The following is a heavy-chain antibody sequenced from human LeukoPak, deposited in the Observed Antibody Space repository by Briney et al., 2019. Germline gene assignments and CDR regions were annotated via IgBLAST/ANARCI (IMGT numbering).Heavy chain of an antibody. Sequence: GGSLRLSCAASGFTFSSYSMNWVRQAPGKGLEWVSSISSSSSYIYYADSVKGRFTISRDNSKNTLYLQMNSLRAEDTAVYYCAREESYYFDYWGQGTLVTVSS. J-gene: IGHJ4*02. CDR2: ISSSSSYI. CDR3: AREESYYFDY. V-gene: IGHV3-21*01. CDR1: GFTFSSYS.